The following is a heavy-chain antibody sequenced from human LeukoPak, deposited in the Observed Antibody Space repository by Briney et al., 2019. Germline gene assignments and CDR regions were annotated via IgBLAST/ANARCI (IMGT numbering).Heavy chain of an antibody. CDR1: GGSISSGGYY. V-gene: IGHV4-31*03. CDR3: ARAGNSAYYYYGMDV. CDR2: IYYSGST. Sequence: SETLSLTCTVSGGSISSGGYYWSWIRQHPGKGLEWIGYIYYSGSTYYNPPLKSRVTISVDTSKNQFSLKLSSVTAADTAVYYCARAGNSAYYYYGMDVWGQGTTVTVSS. D-gene: IGHD4-23*01. J-gene: IGHJ6*02.